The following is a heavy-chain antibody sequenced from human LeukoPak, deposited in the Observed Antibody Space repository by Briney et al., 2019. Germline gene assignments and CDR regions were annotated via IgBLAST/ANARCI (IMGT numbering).Heavy chain of an antibody. V-gene: IGHV3-73*01. CDR3: TRVLSDSSSAKFDY. J-gene: IGHJ4*02. CDR1: GFTFSGSA. Sequence: GGSLRLSCAASGFTFSGSAMHWVRQAFGKGLEWVGRIRSKANSYATAYAASVKGRFTISRDDSKNTAYLQMNSLKTEDTAVYYCTRVLSDSSSAKFDYWGQGTLVTVSS. CDR2: IRSKANSYAT. D-gene: IGHD6-13*01.